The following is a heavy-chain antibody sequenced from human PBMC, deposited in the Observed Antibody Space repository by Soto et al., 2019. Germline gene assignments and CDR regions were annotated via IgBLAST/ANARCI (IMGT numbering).Heavy chain of an antibody. D-gene: IGHD6-6*01. Sequence: APVKVSCKASGYTFTGYYMHWVRQAPGQGLEWMGWINPNSGGTNYAQKFQGWVTMTRDTSISTAYMELSRLRSDDTAVYYCARVTSIAAQDYFDYWGQGTLVTVSS. CDR2: INPNSGGT. CDR1: GYTFTGYY. CDR3: ARVTSIAAQDYFDY. V-gene: IGHV1-2*04. J-gene: IGHJ4*02.